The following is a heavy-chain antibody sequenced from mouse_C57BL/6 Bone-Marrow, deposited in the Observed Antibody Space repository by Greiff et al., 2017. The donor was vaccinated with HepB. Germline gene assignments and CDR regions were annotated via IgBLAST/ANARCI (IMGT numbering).Heavy chain of an antibody. Sequence: QVHVKQSGAELVRPGASVKLSCKASGYTFTDYYINWVKQRPGQGLEWIARIYPGSGNTYYNEKFKGKATLTAEKSSSTAYMQLSSLTSEDSAVYFCARQITTVVATDYYAMDYWGQGTSVTVSS. CDR2: IYPGSGNT. CDR1: GYTFTDYY. D-gene: IGHD1-1*01. CDR3: ARQITTVVATDYYAMDY. J-gene: IGHJ4*01. V-gene: IGHV1-76*01.